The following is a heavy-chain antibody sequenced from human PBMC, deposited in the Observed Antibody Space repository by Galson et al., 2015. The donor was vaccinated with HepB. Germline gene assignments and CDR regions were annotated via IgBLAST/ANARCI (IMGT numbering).Heavy chain of an antibody. J-gene: IGHJ4*02. Sequence: SLRLSCAASGFTVSNTHMNWVRQAPGKGLEWVSVIYSGGATYYADSVKGRFTISRDNSENTLYLHVNNLRAEDTAVYYCASPFCTGGSCYPLWYWGQGTLVTGSS. D-gene: IGHD2-15*01. CDR1: GFTVSNTH. V-gene: IGHV3-53*01. CDR3: ASPFCTGGSCYPLWY. CDR2: IYSGGAT.